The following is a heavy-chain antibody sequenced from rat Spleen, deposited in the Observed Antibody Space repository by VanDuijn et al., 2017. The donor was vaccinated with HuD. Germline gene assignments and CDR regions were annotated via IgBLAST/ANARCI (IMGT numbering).Heavy chain of an antibody. CDR3: ARGPYSSAYFAY. J-gene: IGHJ3*01. CDR2: INSAGTT. CDR1: GYSISSSYK. D-gene: IGHD1-2*01. V-gene: IGHV3-3*01. Sequence: EVQLQESGPGLVKPSQSLSLTCSVTGYSISSSYKWNWIRRFPQNKLEWMGYINSAGTTNYNPSLKSRISISRDTSKNQFFLQVNSVTNEDTATYYCARGPYSSAYFAYWGQGTLVTVSS.